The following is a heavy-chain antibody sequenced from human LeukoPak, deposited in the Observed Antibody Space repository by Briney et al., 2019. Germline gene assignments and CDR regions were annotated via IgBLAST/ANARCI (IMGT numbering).Heavy chain of an antibody. J-gene: IGHJ6*03. CDR2: INHSGST. CDR3: ARDSRGYCSGGSCYSDYYYYYYMDV. D-gene: IGHD2-15*01. CDR1: GGSFSGYY. Sequence: PSETLSLTCAVYGGSFSGYYWSWIRQPPGKGLEWIGEINHSGSTNYNPSLKSRVTISVDTSKNQFSLKLSSVTAADTAVYYCARDSRGYCSGGSCYSDYYYYYYMDVWGKGTTVTVSS. V-gene: IGHV4-34*01.